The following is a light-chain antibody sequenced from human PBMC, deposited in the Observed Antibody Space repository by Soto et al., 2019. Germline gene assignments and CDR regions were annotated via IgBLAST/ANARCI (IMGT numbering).Light chain of an antibody. Sequence: QSVLTQPPSASGSPGQSVTISCTGTSSDVGGYNYVSWYQQYPGKVPKLMVYEVNNRPSGVPDRFSGSKSGNTASLTVSVLQAEDEADYYCTSYAGGNNVFGTGTKLTVL. V-gene: IGLV2-8*01. J-gene: IGLJ1*01. CDR1: SSDVGGYNY. CDR3: TSYAGGNNV. CDR2: EVN.